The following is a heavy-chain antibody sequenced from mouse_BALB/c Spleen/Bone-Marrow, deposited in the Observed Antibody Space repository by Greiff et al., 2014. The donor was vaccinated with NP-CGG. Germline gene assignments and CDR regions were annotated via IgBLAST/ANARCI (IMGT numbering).Heavy chain of an antibody. V-gene: IGHV1S81*02. CDR3: TRYGYDPLYAMDH. CDR2: INPSNGGT. Sequence: VQLQQSGAELVKPGASVKLSCKASGYTFTSYYMYWVKQRPGQGLEWIRGINPSNGGTNFNEKFKSKATLTVDKSSSTAYMQLSSLTSEDSAVYYCTRYGYDPLYAMDHWGQGTSVTVSS. D-gene: IGHD2-3*01. J-gene: IGHJ4*01. CDR1: GYTFTSYY.